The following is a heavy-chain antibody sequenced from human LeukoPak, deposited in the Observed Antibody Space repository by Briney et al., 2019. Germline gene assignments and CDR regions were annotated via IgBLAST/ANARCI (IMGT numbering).Heavy chain of an antibody. V-gene: IGHV3-23*01. J-gene: IGHJ4*02. CDR1: GFTFSSYA. Sequence: PGGSLRLSCAASGFTFSSYAMSWVRQAPGKGLEWVSAISGSGGGTYYADSVKGRFTISRDNSKNTLYLQMNSLRAEDTAVYYCAKAHDYVWGSYPSFDYWGQGTLVTVSS. CDR3: AKAHDYVWGSYPSFDY. CDR2: ISGSGGGT. D-gene: IGHD3-16*02.